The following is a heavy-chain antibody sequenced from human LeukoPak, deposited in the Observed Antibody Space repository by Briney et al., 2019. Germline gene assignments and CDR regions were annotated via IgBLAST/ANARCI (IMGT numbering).Heavy chain of an antibody. CDR1: GFTFSSYG. J-gene: IGHJ4*02. V-gene: IGHV3-30*02. CDR3: AKSTQAYYYDSSPHY. D-gene: IGHD3-22*01. Sequence: GGSLRLSCAASGFTFSSYGMHWVRQAPGKGLEWVAFIRYDGSTKYYADSAKGRFTISRDNSKNTLYLQMNSLRAEDTAVYYCAKSTQAYYYDSSPHYWGQGTLVTVSS. CDR2: IRYDGSTK.